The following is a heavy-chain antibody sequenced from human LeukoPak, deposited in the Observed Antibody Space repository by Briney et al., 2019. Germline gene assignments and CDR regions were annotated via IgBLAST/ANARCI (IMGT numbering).Heavy chain of an antibody. J-gene: IGHJ4*02. CDR3: ARDRPDAWWYFDS. CDR2: INPNTGGA. V-gene: IGHV1-2*02. D-gene: IGHD2-15*01. CDR1: GYTLTNYY. Sequence: ASVKVSCKTSGYTLTNYYIHWVRQAPGRGLEWMGWINPNTGGAKLAQTFLARVTVTSDTSIGTVYFQLNRLTFDDTAIYYCARDRPDAWWYFDSWGQGTLVTVSS.